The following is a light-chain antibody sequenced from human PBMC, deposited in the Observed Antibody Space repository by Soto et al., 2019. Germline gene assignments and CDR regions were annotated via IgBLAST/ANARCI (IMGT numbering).Light chain of an antibody. Sequence: AIRMTQSPSSFSASTGDRVSITCRATQDIDTYLAWYQQIPGKAPKLLIYDASTLQTGVPSRFSGSGSGTDFTLTISYLQSEDFGTYYCQQFYNYPRTFGQGTKVDIK. V-gene: IGKV1-8*01. J-gene: IGKJ1*01. CDR3: QQFYNYPRT. CDR1: QDIDTY. CDR2: DAS.